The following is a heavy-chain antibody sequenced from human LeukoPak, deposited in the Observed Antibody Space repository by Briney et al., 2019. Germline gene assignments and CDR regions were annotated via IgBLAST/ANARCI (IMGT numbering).Heavy chain of an antibody. D-gene: IGHD3-10*01. CDR2: VYHSGVT. J-gene: IGHJ4*02. CDR1: GYSISNGYY. CDR3: ARDHHYGSGTYVY. V-gene: IGHV4-38-2*02. Sequence: PSETLSLTCTVSGYSISNGYYWAWIRQSPGKGLEWIGTVYHSGVTYYHPSLKSRVSISADTSKNQFSLKLYSVTAADTAVYFCARDHHYGSGTYVYWGQGVLVTVSS.